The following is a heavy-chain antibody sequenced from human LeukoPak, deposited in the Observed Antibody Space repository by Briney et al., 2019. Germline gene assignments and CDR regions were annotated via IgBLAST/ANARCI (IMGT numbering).Heavy chain of an antibody. J-gene: IGHJ4*02. CDR3: ARTIIESGGGRYFDY. CDR1: GGSISTYY. Sequence: TSETLSLTCTVSGGSISTYYWSWIRQPPGKGLEWIGYIYHSGSTSYNPSLTSRITISVDTSKNQFSLKLSSVTAADTAVYYCARTIIESGGGRYFDYWGQGTLVTVSS. V-gene: IGHV4-59*01. D-gene: IGHD2-15*01. CDR2: IYHSGST.